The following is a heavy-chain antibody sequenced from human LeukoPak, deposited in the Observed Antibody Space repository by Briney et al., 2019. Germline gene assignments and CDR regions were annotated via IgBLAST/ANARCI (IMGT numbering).Heavy chain of an antibody. V-gene: IGHV3-21*01. D-gene: IGHD2-2*01. CDR1: GFTFSSYN. CDR3: ARDGDIVVVPADLDY. CDR2: ISSSSSYI. J-gene: IGHJ4*02. Sequence: GGSLRLSCAASGFTFSSYNMNWVRQAPGKGLEWVSSISSSSSYIYFADSVKGRFTISRDNAKNSLYLQMNSLRAEDTAVYYCARDGDIVVVPADLDYWGQGTLVTVSS.